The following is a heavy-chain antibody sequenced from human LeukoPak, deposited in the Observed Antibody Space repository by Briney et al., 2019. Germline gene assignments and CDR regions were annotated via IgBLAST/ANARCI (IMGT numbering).Heavy chain of an antibody. V-gene: IGHV3-48*03. CDR1: GFIFSSYE. CDR2: ISSSGNTI. CDR3: ARGPLIAVTGTGY. D-gene: IGHD6-19*01. Sequence: PGGSLRLSCAASGFIFSSYEMNWVRQAPGKGLEWVSYISSSGNTIYYADSVKGRFTMSRDNAKNSLYLQMNSLRAEDTAVYHCARGPLIAVTGTGYWGQGTLVTVSS. J-gene: IGHJ4*02.